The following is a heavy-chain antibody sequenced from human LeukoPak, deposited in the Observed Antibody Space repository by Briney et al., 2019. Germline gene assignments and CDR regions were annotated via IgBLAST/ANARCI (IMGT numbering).Heavy chain of an antibody. V-gene: IGHV4-34*01. CDR1: GGSFSGYY. Sequence: SETLSLTCAVYGGSFSGYYWSWIRQPPGKGLEWIGEINHSGSTNYNPSLKSRVTISVDTSKNQFSPKLSSVTAADTAVYYCARGPLHPYYDSSGYYDYWGQGTLVTVSS. J-gene: IGHJ4*02. CDR3: ARGPLHPYYDSSGYYDY. CDR2: INHSGST. D-gene: IGHD3-22*01.